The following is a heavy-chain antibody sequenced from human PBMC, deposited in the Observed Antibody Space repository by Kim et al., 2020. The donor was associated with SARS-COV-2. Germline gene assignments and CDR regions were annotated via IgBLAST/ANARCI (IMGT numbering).Heavy chain of an antibody. CDR2: IKSKTDGGTT. D-gene: IGHD6-13*01. CDR3: TTDQDSSSWYSWFDY. V-gene: IGHV3-15*01. J-gene: IGHJ4*02. CDR1: GFTFSNAW. Sequence: GGSLRLSCAASGFTFSNAWMSWVRQAPGKGLEWVGRIKSKTDGGTTDYAAPVTGRFTISRDDSKNTLYLQMNSLKTEDTAVYYCTTDQDSSSWYSWFDYWGQGTLVTVSS.